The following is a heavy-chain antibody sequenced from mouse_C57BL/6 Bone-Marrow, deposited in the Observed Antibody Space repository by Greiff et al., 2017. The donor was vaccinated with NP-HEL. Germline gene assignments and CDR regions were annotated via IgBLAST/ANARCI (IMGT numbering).Heavy chain of an antibody. J-gene: IGHJ2*01. V-gene: IGHV1-76*01. CDR1: GYTFTDYY. CDR3: ARSYLDD. Sequence: QVQLQQSGAELVRPGASVKLSCKASGYTFTDYYINWVKQRPGQGLEWIARIYPGSGNTSYNEKFKGKATLTAEKSSSTAYMQLSSLTSEVSAVYFCARSYLDDWGQGTTLTVSS. CDR2: IYPGSGNT.